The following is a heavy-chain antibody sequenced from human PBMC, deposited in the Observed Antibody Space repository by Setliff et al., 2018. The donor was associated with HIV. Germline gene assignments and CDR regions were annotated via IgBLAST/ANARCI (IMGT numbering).Heavy chain of an antibody. CDR3: ARSTDGDYYYYMDV. Sequence: SVKVSCKASGGRFSSYAMSWVRQAPGQGLEWMGGIIPMFGSANYAQKFQGRVTITADGSTRTVYMVLSSLRSEDTAVYYCARSTDGDYYYYMDVWGKGTTVTVSS. CDR2: IIPMFGSA. D-gene: IGHD3-10*01. CDR1: GGRFSSYA. J-gene: IGHJ6*03. V-gene: IGHV1-69*13.